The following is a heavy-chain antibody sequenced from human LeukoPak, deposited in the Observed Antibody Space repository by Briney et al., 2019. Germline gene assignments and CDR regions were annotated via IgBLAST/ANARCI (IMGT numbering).Heavy chain of an antibody. Sequence: GGSLRLSCAASGFTFSNAWMSWVRQAPGKGLEWVSYISSSSYTNYADSVKGRFTISRDNAKNSLYLQMNSLRAEDTAVYYCARRYSYGLFDYWGQGTLVTVSS. CDR3: ARRYSYGLFDY. J-gene: IGHJ4*02. V-gene: IGHV3-11*03. CDR1: GFTFSNAW. D-gene: IGHD5-18*01. CDR2: ISSSSYT.